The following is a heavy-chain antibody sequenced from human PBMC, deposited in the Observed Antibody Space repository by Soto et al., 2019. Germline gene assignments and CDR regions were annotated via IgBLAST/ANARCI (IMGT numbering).Heavy chain of an antibody. J-gene: IGHJ4*02. Sequence: QVQLVQSGAEVKKPGASVKVSCKASGYTFPSYDINWVRQATGQGLEWMGWVNPNSGNAGYAQKFQGRVSMTWNTSISTAYMELSSLRSEDTAAYYCARGIGETYGDLGGVDYGGQGTLVPVSS. V-gene: IGHV1-8*01. CDR3: ARGIGETYGDLGGVDY. D-gene: IGHD4-17*01. CDR2: VNPNSGNA. CDR1: GYTFPSYD.